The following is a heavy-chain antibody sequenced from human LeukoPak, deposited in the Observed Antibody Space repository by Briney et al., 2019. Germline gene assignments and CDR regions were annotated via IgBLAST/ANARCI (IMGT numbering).Heavy chain of an antibody. CDR2: ISGSGEST. Sequence: PGGSLRLSCVASGFTFGSYAMSWVRQAPGKGLEWVSAISGSGESTYYADYVKGRFTVSRDNSKNTLILQLNSLRAEDTAVYYCAKDAIGQYRPYYFDSWGKGTLVTVSS. CDR1: GFTFGSYA. V-gene: IGHV3-23*01. CDR3: AKDAIGQYRPYYFDS. J-gene: IGHJ4*02. D-gene: IGHD3-16*02.